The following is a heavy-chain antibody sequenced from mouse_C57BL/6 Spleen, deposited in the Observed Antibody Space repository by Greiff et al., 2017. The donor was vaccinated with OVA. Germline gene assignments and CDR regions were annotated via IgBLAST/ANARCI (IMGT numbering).Heavy chain of an antibody. Sequence: EVKLMESEGGLVQPGSSMKLSCTASGFTFSDYYMAWVRQVPEKGLEWVANINYDGSSTYYLDSLKSRFIISRDNAKNILYLQMSSLKSEDTATYYCARIYYDYDCWYFDVWGTGTTVTVSS. CDR2: INYDGSST. J-gene: IGHJ1*03. CDR1: GFTFSDYY. V-gene: IGHV5-16*01. CDR3: ARIYYDYDCWYFDV. D-gene: IGHD2-4*01.